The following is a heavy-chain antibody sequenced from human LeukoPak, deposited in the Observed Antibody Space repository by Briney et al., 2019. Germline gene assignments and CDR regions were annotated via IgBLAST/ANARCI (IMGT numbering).Heavy chain of an antibody. CDR2: INEDGSVR. CDR3: ARRLSTAAGLDH. CDR1: VFTLSRYW. Sequence: GGSLRLSFAASVFTLSRYWMNAVRQAPGRGMEWLANINEDGSVRYCVDSVEGGFTISKDNAGNSEFLQVNGQRDDDERVYGCARRLSTAAGLDHWGEGTLVTVSS. J-gene: IGHJ4*02. D-gene: IGHD6-13*01. V-gene: IGHV3-7*01.